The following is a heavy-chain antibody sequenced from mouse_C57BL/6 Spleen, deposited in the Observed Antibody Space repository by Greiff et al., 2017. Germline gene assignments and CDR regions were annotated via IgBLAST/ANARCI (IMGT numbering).Heavy chain of an antibody. CDR2: ISSGSSTI. D-gene: IGHD4-1*01. Sequence: EVKLMESGGGLVKPGGSLKLSCAASGFTFSDYGMHWVRQAPEKGLEWVAYISSGSSTIYYADTVKGRFTISRDNAKNTLFLQMTSLRSEDTAMYYCARRTALTGSYWYFDVWGTGTTVTVSS. CDR1: GFTFSDYG. V-gene: IGHV5-17*01. CDR3: ARRTALTGSYWYFDV. J-gene: IGHJ1*03.